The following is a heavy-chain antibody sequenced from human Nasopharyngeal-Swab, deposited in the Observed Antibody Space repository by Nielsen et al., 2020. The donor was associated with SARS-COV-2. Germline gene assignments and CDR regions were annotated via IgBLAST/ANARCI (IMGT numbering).Heavy chain of an antibody. V-gene: IGHV1-46*01. Sequence: WVRQAPGQGLEWMGKTNPSGGVTVYARKFQGRVSMSRDTSTTTVYMELTSLTSDDKAGEEGERRIGGEKKGIDPWGQGTPVTVSS. J-gene: IGHJ5*02. CDR3: ERRIGGEKKGIDP. CDR2: TNPSGGVT. D-gene: IGHD3-16*01.